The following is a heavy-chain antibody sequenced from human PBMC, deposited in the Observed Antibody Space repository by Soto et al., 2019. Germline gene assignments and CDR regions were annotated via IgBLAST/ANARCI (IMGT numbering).Heavy chain of an antibody. J-gene: IGHJ4*02. Sequence: SETLSLTCAVSGGSIDSGGYSWSWIRQPPGKGLEWIGYIYHIGTTDYNPSLKSRVTVSVDRSKNQVSLKLSPVTAADTAFYYCARYTGTYFDSWGQGTLVTVSS. V-gene: IGHV4-30-2*01. CDR3: ARYTGTYFDS. D-gene: IGHD1-26*01. CDR2: IYHIGTT. CDR1: GGSIDSGGYS.